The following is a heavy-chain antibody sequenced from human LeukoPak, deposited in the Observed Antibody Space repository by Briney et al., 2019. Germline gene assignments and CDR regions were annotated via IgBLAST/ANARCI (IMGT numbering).Heavy chain of an antibody. V-gene: IGHV1-2*02. J-gene: IGHJ5*02. CDR3: AKDQNTGYANNWFDP. CDR2: INPNNGGT. Sequence: ASVKVSCKASGYSFTGYYIHWVRQAPGQGLEWMGWINPNNGGTNFAQKFQGRVTMTRDTSISTAYMELSRLRSDDTAICYCAKDQNTGYANNWFDPWGQGTLVTVSS. D-gene: IGHD5-12*01. CDR1: GYSFTGYY.